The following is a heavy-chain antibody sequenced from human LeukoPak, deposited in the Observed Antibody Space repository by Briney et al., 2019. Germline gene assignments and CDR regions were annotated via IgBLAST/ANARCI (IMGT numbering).Heavy chain of an antibody. J-gene: IGHJ4*02. V-gene: IGHV3-30*03. CDR3: AGRAGDWFHFDY. CDR2: ISYDGSNK. Sequence: GGSLRLSCAASGFTVSTNCMTWVRQAPGKGLEWVAVISYDGSNKYYADSVKGRFTISRDNSKNMLYLQMNSLRAEDTAVYYCAGRAGDWFHFDYWGQGTLVTVSS. CDR1: GFTVSTNC. D-gene: IGHD7-27*01.